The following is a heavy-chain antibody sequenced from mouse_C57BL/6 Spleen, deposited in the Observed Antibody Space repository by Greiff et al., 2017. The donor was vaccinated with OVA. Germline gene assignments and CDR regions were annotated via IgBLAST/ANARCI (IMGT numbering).Heavy chain of an antibody. CDR2: IYPRSGNT. Sequence: VHLVESGAELARPGASVKLSCKASGYTFTSYGISWVKQRTGQGLEWIGEIYPRSGNTYYNEKFKGKATLTADKSSSTAYMELRSLTSEDSAVYFCARIPHWYFDVWGTGTTVTVSS. V-gene: IGHV1-81*01. J-gene: IGHJ1*03. CDR1: GYTFTSYG. CDR3: ARIPHWYFDV.